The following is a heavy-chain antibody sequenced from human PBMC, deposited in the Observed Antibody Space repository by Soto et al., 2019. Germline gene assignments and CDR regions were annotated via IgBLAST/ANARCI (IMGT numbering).Heavy chain of an antibody. D-gene: IGHD3-22*01. V-gene: IGHV3-23*01. CDR3: AKDLDRSGYQTRGAFDI. CDR1: GFTFSSYG. J-gene: IGHJ3*02. CDR2: ICGSGSST. Sequence: GSLRLFCASSGFTFSSYGMHWVRQAPGKGLEWVAAICGSGSSTYYADSVKGRFTISRDNSKNTLYLQMNSLRAEDTAVYYCAKDLDRSGYQTRGAFDIWGKGTMVTVS.